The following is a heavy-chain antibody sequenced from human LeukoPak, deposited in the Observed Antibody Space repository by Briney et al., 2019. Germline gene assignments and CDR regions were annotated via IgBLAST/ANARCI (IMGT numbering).Heavy chain of an antibody. D-gene: IGHD6-19*01. Sequence: ASETLSLTCTVSGGSISSSSYYWGWIRQPPGKGLDWIGTIYYSGSTNYNPSLKSRVTISVDTSKNQFSLRLSSVTAADTAVYYCARRYSNGWYHFDYWGQGTLVTVSS. CDR1: GGSISSSSYY. J-gene: IGHJ4*02. CDR3: ARRYSNGWYHFDY. V-gene: IGHV4-39*01. CDR2: IYYSGST.